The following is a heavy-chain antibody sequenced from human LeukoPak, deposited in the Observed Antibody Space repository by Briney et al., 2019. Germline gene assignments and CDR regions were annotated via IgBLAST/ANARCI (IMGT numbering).Heavy chain of an antibody. CDR3: AKSGSVWYYFDY. V-gene: IGHV3-23*01. J-gene: IGHJ4*02. Sequence: GGSLRLSCVASGFTFSSYGMSWVRQAPGKGLEWVSAISGSGGSTEYADSVKGRFTISRDNSKNTLYLQMNSLRAEDTAVYYCAKSGSVWYYFDYWGQGTLVTVSS. D-gene: IGHD6-19*01. CDR1: GFTFSSYG. CDR2: ISGSGGST.